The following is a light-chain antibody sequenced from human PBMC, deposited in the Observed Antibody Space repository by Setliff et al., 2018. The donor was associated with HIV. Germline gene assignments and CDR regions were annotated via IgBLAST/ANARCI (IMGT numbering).Light chain of an antibody. CDR2: DVR. CDR1: SSDVGAYDY. V-gene: IGLV2-11*01. J-gene: IGLJ1*01. Sequence: VAGSPGQTVTFSCTGSSSDVGAYDYVSWYQQHPGKAPKLIIYDVRKRPSGVPDRFSGSKSGDTASLTISGLQPEDEADYYCCSYAATYTYIFGNGTKVTVL. CDR3: CSYAATYTYI.